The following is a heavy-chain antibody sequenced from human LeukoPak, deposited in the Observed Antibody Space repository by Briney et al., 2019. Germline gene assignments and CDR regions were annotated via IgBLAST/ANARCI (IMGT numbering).Heavy chain of an antibody. CDR3: ARDNSPLVCIEAFDV. Sequence: GGSLRLSCAASGFTFDDYGMSWVRQVPGQGLEWICGMNWRGGYTGYADAVKGRFTISRDNAKNSLYLQLNSLRAEDTALYYCARDNSPLVCIEAFDVWGLGTMVTVSS. J-gene: IGHJ3*01. D-gene: IGHD1-26*01. CDR2: MNWRGGYT. V-gene: IGHV3-20*04. CDR1: GFTFDDYG.